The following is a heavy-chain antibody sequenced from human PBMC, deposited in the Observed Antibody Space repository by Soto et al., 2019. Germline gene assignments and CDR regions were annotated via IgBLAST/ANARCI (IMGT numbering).Heavy chain of an antibody. CDR1: GITFNDYA. CDR2: ISWNSGNI. CDR3: AKDRWNDAWNAIEI. Sequence: EVQLVESGGGLVQPGRSLRLSCVVSGITFNDYAMHWVRQAPGKGLEWVSGISWNSGNIGYADSVKGRFTVSRDNAKNALYLQMNDLRSGDTALYHCAKDRWNDAWNAIEIWGQGTRVTVSS. J-gene: IGHJ3*02. D-gene: IGHD1-1*01. V-gene: IGHV3-9*01.